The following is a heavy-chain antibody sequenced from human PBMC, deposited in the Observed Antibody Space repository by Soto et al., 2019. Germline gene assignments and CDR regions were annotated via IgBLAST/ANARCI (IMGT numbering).Heavy chain of an antibody. CDR2: ISSSSGST. CDR3: AKVGSERYSGQHSDY. D-gene: IGHD5-12*01. J-gene: IGHJ4*02. CDR1: GFTFSNYA. V-gene: IGHV3-23*01. Sequence: EVQLLESGGGLVQPGGSLRLSCAASGFTFSNYAMNWVRQAPGKGLEWVSTISSSSGSTYYADSVKGRFTISRDNSKNFLSLRMNRLRGDDTAVYYCAKVGSERYSGQHSDYWGQGTLVTISS.